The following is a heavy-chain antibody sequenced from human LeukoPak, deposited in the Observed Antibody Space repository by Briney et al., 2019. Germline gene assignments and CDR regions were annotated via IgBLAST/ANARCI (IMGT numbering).Heavy chain of an antibody. CDR3: AKALEQETVIALDS. Sequence: GGSLRLSCAASGFTFSTYAVSWVRQAPGKGLEWVSAISGSGGSTYYADSVKGRFTISRDNSKNTLYLQMNSLRAEDTSIYFCAKALEQETVIALDSWGQGTLVTVSS. V-gene: IGHV3-23*01. D-gene: IGHD6-13*01. CDR2: ISGSGGST. CDR1: GFTFSTYA. J-gene: IGHJ4*02.